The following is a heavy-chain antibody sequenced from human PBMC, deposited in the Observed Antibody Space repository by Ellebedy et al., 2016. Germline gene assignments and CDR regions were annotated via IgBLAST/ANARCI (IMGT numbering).Heavy chain of an antibody. CDR1: GFTFSSYG. CDR3: VRDGIAVAYRMDV. CDR2: ISGDGTAT. V-gene: IGHV3-23*01. Sequence: GESLKISCAASGFTFSSYGISWVRQAPGKGLEWVSIISGDGTATFYADSVKGRFTISRDNSKNTLYLQMSSLRAEDTAVYYCVRDGIAVAYRMDVWGQGTTVTVSS. D-gene: IGHD6-19*01. J-gene: IGHJ6*02.